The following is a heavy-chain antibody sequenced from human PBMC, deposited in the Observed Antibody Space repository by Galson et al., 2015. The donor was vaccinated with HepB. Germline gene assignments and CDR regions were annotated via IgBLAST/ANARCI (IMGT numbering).Heavy chain of an antibody. V-gene: IGHV3-30*03. D-gene: IGHD3-10*01. J-gene: IGHJ4*02. Sequence: SLRLSCAASGFTFSSYWMSWVRQAPGKGLEWVAVISYDGSNKNYADSVKGRFTISRDNSRNTMYVQMNSLRAEDTAVYYCARGDVYFHASGNYKGGFDYWGQGTLVTVSS. CDR3: ARGDVYFHASGNYKGGFDY. CDR1: GFTFSSYW. CDR2: ISYDGSNK.